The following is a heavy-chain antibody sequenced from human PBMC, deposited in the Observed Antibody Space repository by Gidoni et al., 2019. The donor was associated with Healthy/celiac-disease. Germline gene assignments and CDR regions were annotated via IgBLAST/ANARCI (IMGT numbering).Heavy chain of an antibody. CDR1: GGSISRSNC. CDR2: IYHSGST. Sequence: QVQLQESGPGLVKPSGTLSLTCAVSGGSISRSNCWSWFRQPPGKGLEWIGEIYHSGSTNYNPSLKSRVTISVDKSKNQFSLKLSSVTAADTAVYYCARAYYDILTGYYSGAAYWYFDLWGRGTLVTVSS. V-gene: IGHV4-4*02. D-gene: IGHD3-9*01. CDR3: ARAYYDILTGYYSGAAYWYFDL. J-gene: IGHJ2*01.